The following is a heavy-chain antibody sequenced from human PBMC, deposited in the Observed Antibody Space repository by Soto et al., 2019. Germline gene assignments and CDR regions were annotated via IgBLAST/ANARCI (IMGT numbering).Heavy chain of an antibody. J-gene: IGHJ4*02. D-gene: IGHD5-18*01. CDR1: GYTFTSYA. CDR3: ARATLGYSYGPPDY. CDR2: INAGNGNT. Sequence: QVQLVQSGAEVKKPGASVKVSCKASGYTFTSYAMHWVHQAPGQRLEWMGWINAGNGNTKYSQKFQGRVTITRDTSASTAYMELSSLRSEDTAVYYCARATLGYSYGPPDYWGQGTLVTVSS. V-gene: IGHV1-3*01.